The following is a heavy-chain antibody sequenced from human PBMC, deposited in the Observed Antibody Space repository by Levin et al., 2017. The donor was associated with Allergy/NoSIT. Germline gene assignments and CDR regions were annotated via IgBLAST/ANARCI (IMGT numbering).Heavy chain of an antibody. V-gene: IGHV3-33*01. J-gene: IGHJ3*02. CDR1: GFTFSSYG. CDR2: IWYDGSNK. D-gene: IGHD5-12*01. CDR3: ARVATMKEGDAFDI. Sequence: PGGSLRLSCAASGFTFSSYGMHWVRQAPGKGLEWVAVIWYDGSNKYYADSVKGRFTISRDNSKNTLYLQMNSLRAEDTAVYYCARVATMKEGDAFDIWGQGTMVTVSS.